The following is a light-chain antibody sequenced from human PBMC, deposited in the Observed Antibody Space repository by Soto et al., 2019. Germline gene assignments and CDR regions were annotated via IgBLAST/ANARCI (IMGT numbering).Light chain of an antibody. CDR1: QSIATSQ. V-gene: IGKV3-20*01. Sequence: EIVLTQSPGTLSLSPGERATLFCRAIQSIATSQLAWYQQKSGQAPRLLIGSSTRATGIPDRYSDSGSGTDFTLTISRLEPEDFADDYCQQFAASPRTFGLGTTVELK. CDR2: GSS. J-gene: IGKJ1*01. CDR3: QQFAASPRT.